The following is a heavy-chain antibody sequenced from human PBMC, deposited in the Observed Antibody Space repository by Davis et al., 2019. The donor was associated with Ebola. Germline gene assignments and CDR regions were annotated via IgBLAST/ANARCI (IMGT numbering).Heavy chain of an antibody. V-gene: IGHV1-8*01. CDR1: GYTFTSYD. CDR2: MNPNSGNT. CDR3: AVKGGNSNLFDY. J-gene: IGHJ4*02. D-gene: IGHD4-23*01. Sequence: ASVKVSCKASGYTFTSYDINWVRQATGQGLEWMGWMNPNSGNTSYAQKFQGRVTMTRDTSTSTVYMELSSLRSEDTAVYYCAVKGGNSNLFDYWGQGTLVTVSS.